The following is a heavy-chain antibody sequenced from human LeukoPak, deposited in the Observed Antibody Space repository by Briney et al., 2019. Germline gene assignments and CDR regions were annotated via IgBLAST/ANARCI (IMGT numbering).Heavy chain of an antibody. CDR3: ARNAYYDFWSGYQDYYFDY. D-gene: IGHD3-3*01. Sequence: ASVKVSCKASGYTFTSYYMHWVRQAPGQGLEWMGIINPSGGSTSYAQKFQGRVTMTRDMSTSTVYMELSSLRSDDTAVYYCARNAYYDFWSGYQDYYFDYWGQGTLVTVSS. V-gene: IGHV1-46*01. J-gene: IGHJ4*02. CDR1: GYTFTSYY. CDR2: INPSGGST.